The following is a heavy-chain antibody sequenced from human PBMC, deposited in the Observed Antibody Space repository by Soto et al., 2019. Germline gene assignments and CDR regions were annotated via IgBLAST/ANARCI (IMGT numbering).Heavy chain of an antibody. V-gene: IGHV3-23*01. CDR3: AREKDSSGYIGY. D-gene: IGHD3-22*01. CDR1: GFTFSSYA. Sequence: PGGSLRLSCAASGFTFSSYAMSWVRQAPGKGLEWVSAISGSGGSTYYADSVKGWVTMTRDTSISTAYMELSRLRSDDTAVYYCAREKDSSGYIGYWGQGTLVTVSS. CDR2: ISGSGGST. J-gene: IGHJ4*02.